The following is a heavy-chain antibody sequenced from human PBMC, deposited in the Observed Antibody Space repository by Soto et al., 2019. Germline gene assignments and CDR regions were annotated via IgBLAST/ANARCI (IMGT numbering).Heavy chain of an antibody. CDR1: GGSISSYF. V-gene: IGHV4-59*01. J-gene: IGHJ3*02. CDR3: VSESTVTDAFAI. D-gene: IGHD4-17*01. CDR2: IYYSGST. Sequence: PSETLSLTCTVSGGSISSYFWSWIRQPPGKGLEWIGYIYYSGSTNYNPSLKSRVTISVDTSKNQFSLKLSSVTAADTAVYYCVSESTVTDAFAIWGQGTMVTVSS.